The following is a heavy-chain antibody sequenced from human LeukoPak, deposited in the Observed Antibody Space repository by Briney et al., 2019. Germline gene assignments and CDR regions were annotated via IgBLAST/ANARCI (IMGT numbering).Heavy chain of an antibody. Sequence: GGSLRLSCEGSGFSFRSYSMNWVRQAPGKGLEWISSISVSSSTIYYADSVKGRFTISRDNGMNSLYLQMNSLRAEDTAVYYCATRGIVAPTTVDYWGQGTLVTVSS. CDR3: ATRGIVAPTTVDY. CDR2: ISVSSSTI. J-gene: IGHJ4*02. V-gene: IGHV3-21*01. D-gene: IGHD1-26*01. CDR1: GFSFRSYS.